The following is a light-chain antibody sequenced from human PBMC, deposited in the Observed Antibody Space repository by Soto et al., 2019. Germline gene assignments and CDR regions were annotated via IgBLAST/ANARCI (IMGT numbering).Light chain of an antibody. CDR3: QHYGDSSWT. V-gene: IGKV3-20*01. CDR1: QSVFNNY. J-gene: IGKJ1*01. Sequence: EIALAQSPGTLSLSPGERATISCRASQSVFNNYLAWYQQKPGQAPRLLIYGVSSRATGIPDRFSGSGSGTDFTLTISRVEPEDFAVYFCQHYGDSSWTFGQGSRVEIK. CDR2: GVS.